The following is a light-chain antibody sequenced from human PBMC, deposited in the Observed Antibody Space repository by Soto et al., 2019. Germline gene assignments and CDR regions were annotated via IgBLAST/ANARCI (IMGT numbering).Light chain of an antibody. CDR1: QSITRF. Sequence: DIQMTQSPSSLSASVGDRVTITCRASQSITRFLNWYQQKPGKAPKLLIYAASSLQSGVPSRFSCSGSGTDFTLTISSLQPEDFATYYCQQNYSPPPITFGQGTRLEIK. J-gene: IGKJ5*01. CDR3: QQNYSPPPIT. CDR2: AAS. V-gene: IGKV1-39*01.